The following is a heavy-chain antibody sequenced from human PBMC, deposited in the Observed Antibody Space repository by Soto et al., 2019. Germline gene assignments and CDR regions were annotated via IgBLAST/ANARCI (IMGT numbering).Heavy chain of an antibody. V-gene: IGHV1-69*08. Sequence: QVKLVQSGAEVKKPGSSVKVSCKASGGTFSNYTVSWVRQAPGQGLEWMGRIIPILGIGNYAQKFQGRVTIIADRSTSTAYMELSSLRSEDTAIYFCAREVAVGDHDAFDIWGQGTTVTVAS. D-gene: IGHD2-21*01. CDR1: GGTFSNYT. J-gene: IGHJ3*02. CDR3: AREVAVGDHDAFDI. CDR2: IIPILGIG.